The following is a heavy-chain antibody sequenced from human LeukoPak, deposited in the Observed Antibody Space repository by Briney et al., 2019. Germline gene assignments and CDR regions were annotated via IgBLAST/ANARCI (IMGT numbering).Heavy chain of an antibody. V-gene: IGHV4-59*01. Sequence: SETLSLTCTLSGGSLSRSYWSWIRQPPGKGLEWIGYIYSSGSTNYDPSLRSRVTISLDTSKNQFSLKLSSVTAADTAVYYCARDRQQSVYGMDVAGQGTTVTVSS. CDR2: IYSSGST. D-gene: IGHD6-13*01. CDR3: ARDRQQSVYGMDV. CDR1: GGSLSRSY. J-gene: IGHJ6*02.